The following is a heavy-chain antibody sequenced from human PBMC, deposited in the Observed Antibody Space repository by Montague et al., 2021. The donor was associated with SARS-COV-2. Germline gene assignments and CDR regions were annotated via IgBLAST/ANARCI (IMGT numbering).Heavy chain of an antibody. Sequence: SETLSLTCTVSGGSTSSSSYYWGWIRQPPGKGLEWIGSINNSGRTYYNPSLKSRVTISVDTSKNQFSMKLSSATAADTAGYYCARVGRQQLVRLSGMDVWGQGTTVTVSS. J-gene: IGHJ6*02. CDR2: INNSGRT. CDR1: GGSTSSSSYY. D-gene: IGHD6-13*01. V-gene: IGHV4-39*07. CDR3: ARVGRQQLVRLSGMDV.